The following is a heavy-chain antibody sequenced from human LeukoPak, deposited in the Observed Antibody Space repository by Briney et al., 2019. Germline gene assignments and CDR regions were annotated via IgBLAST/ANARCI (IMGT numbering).Heavy chain of an antibody. CDR1: GFTFSSYG. CDR2: ISYDGSNK. Sequence: GGSLRLSCAASGFTFSSYGMHWVRQAPGKGLEWVAVISYDGSNKYYADSVKGRFTISRDNSKNTLYLQMNSLRAEDTAVYYCAKDYLSEAGSSWQYYYYYGMDVWGQGTTVTVSS. J-gene: IGHJ6*02. CDR3: AKDYLSEAGSSWQYYYYYGMDV. V-gene: IGHV3-30*18. D-gene: IGHD6-13*01.